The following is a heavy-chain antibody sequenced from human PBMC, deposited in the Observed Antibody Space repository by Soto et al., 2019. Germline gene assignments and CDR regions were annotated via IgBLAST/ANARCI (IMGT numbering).Heavy chain of an antibody. V-gene: IGHV4-39*01. D-gene: IGHD6-13*01. CDR3: ARSTAAGQPYNWFDP. J-gene: IGHJ5*02. Sequence: SETLSLTCTVSGGSISSSSYYWGWIRQPPGKGLEWIGSIYYSGSTYYNPSLKSRVTISVDTSKNQFSLKLSSVTAADTAVYYCARSTAAGQPYNWFDPWGQGTLVTVSS. CDR2: IYYSGST. CDR1: GGSISSSSYY.